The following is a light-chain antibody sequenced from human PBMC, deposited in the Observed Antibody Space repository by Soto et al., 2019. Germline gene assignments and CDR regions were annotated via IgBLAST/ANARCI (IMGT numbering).Light chain of an antibody. CDR1: GSDVGAYNY. V-gene: IGLV2-14*01. CDR3: YSYTSSSTYV. J-gene: IGLJ1*01. CDR2: DVS. Sequence: QSVLTHPASVSGSPGQSLTIPCSGTGSDVGAYNYVSWYQQHPAKAPKLMIYDVSNRPSGVSDRLSGSKSGNTASLTISGLQAEDEADYYCYSYTSSSTYVFGSGTKVPVL.